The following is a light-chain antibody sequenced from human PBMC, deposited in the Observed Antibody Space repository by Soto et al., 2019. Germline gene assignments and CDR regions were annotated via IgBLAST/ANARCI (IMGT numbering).Light chain of an antibody. CDR2: GAS. CDR1: QSISDT. J-gene: IGKJ1*01. V-gene: IGKV3-15*01. Sequence: EIVMTQSPATLSVSPGGRATLSCRASQSISDTLAWYQQKPGQAPRLLIHGASTRAPGFPARFRGSGSGTDFTLTISSLQSEDFAVYYCQQYNNWPWTFGQGTKV. CDR3: QQYNNWPWT.